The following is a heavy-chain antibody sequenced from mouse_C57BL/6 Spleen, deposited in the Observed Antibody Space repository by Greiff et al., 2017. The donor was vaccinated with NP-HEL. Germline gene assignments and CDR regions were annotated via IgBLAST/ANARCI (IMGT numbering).Heavy chain of an antibody. J-gene: IGHJ1*03. CDR3: ARGILRSSPYWYFDV. Sequence: QVQLQQPGAELVKPGASVKMSCKASGYTFTSYWITWVKQRPGQGLEWIGDIYPGSGSTNYNEKFKSKATLTVDTSSSTAYMQRSSLTSEDSAVYYCARGILRSSPYWYFDVWGTGTTVTVSS. D-gene: IGHD1-1*01. CDR1: GYTFTSYW. V-gene: IGHV1-55*01. CDR2: IYPGSGST.